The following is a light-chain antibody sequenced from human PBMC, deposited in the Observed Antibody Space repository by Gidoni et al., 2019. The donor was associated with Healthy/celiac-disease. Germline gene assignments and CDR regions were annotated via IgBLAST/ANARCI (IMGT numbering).Light chain of an antibody. V-gene: IGKV3-20*01. J-gene: IGKJ1*01. CDR1: QSVCSSY. Sequence: EIVLTQSPGTLSLSPGERATLSCRASQSVCSSYLAWYQQTPGPAPRLLIYGASSMATGIPDRFSGSGSGTDFTLTISRLEPEDFAVYYCQQYGSSPLTFGQGTKVEIK. CDR2: GAS. CDR3: QQYGSSPLT.